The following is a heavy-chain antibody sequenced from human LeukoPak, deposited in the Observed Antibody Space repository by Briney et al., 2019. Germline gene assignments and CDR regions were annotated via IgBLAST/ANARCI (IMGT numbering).Heavy chain of an antibody. CDR3: AKDWIAAADRGFFDF. CDR2: IRERGTKS. Sequence: GGSLRLSCAASGFTFSDFFMSWVRHAQGKGMDCVSGIRERGTKSYYADSVKGRFTISRDNSRDTLYLQINSLRAEDTAVYYCAKDWIAAADRGFFDFWGQGTLVTVSS. V-gene: IGHV3-23*01. D-gene: IGHD6-25*01. CDR1: GFTFSDFF. J-gene: IGHJ4*02.